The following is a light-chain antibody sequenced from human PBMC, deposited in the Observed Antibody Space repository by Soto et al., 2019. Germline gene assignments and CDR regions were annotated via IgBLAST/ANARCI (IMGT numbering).Light chain of an antibody. V-gene: IGKV1-33*01. CDR3: QQYHSLPWT. CDR2: GAS. Sequence: DIQMTQSPSSLSASVGDRVTITCQASQDISTYLSWYQQKVGKAPHLLINGASNLETGVPSRISGTGSGTDFSLTIISLQPEDVATYYCQQYHSLPWTFGQGTKVDIK. J-gene: IGKJ1*01. CDR1: QDISTY.